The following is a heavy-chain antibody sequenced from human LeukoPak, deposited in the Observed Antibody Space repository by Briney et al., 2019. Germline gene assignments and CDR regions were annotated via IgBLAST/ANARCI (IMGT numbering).Heavy chain of an antibody. CDR1: GFTFSNYA. CDR3: AKDGGSGWAFDS. V-gene: IGHV3-23*01. CDR2: IAIGGGDK. J-gene: IGHJ4*02. Sequence: GGSLRLSCAVSGFTFSNYAMNWVRQAPGKRLEWVSVIAIGGGDKFYADSVKGRFTISRDDSKNTMYLQMNSLRAEDTAVYYCAKDGGSGWAFDSWGQGTLVTVSS. D-gene: IGHD6-19*01.